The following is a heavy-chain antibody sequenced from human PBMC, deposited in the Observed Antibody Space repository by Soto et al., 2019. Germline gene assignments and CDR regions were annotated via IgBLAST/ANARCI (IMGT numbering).Heavy chain of an antibody. D-gene: IGHD4-17*01. CDR2: IWYDGSNK. CDR3: ARAIPLDYGDSYFDY. Sequence: PGGSLRLSCAASGFTFSSYGMHWVRQAPGKGLEWVAVIWYDGSNKYYADSVKGRFTISRDNSKNTLYLQMNSLRAEDTAVYYCARAIPLDYGDSYFDYWGQGTLVTVSS. J-gene: IGHJ4*02. V-gene: IGHV3-33*01. CDR1: GFTFSSYG.